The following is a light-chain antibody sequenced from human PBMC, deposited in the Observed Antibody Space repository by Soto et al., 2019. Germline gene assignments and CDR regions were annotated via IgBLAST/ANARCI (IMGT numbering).Light chain of an antibody. J-gene: IGKJ5*01. CDR3: TPFTNWPRIT. CDR2: DVS. V-gene: IGKV3D-15*01. Sequence: ERVMTQSTATLAVSPGERATLSCRASQSVSSNLAWYQQKPGQAPRLLIYDVSNRATGIPARFSGSGSGTDFTLTISSLQSEEFSLYYCTPFTNWPRITSAHGTRLEIK. CDR1: QSVSSN.